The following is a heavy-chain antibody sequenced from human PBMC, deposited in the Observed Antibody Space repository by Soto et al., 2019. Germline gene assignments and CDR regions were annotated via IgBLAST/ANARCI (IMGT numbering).Heavy chain of an antibody. CDR3: ARVVGSDWCFDY. CDR1: GGSFSGYY. Sequence: SETLSLTCAVYGGSFSGYYWSWIRQPPGKGLEWIGEINHSGSTNYNPSLKSRVTISVDTSKNQFSLKLSSVTAADTAVYYCARVVGSDWCFDYWGQGTLVTVSS. CDR2: INHSGST. V-gene: IGHV4-34*01. D-gene: IGHD2-8*02. J-gene: IGHJ4*02.